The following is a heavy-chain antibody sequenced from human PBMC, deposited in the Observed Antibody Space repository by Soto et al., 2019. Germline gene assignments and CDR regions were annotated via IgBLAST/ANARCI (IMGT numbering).Heavy chain of an antibody. Sequence: QEQLVQSGAEVKEPGASLKVSCKASGDTFTTNYLHWVRQAPGQGLEWMGRINPNNGATLYAQEVQGRLILTTDTSTSTVYMDLNSVKSEDSAVYYCASRVLCDMDVWGQGTTVTVSS. D-gene: IGHD2-21*01. V-gene: IGHV1-46*01. CDR3: ASRVLCDMDV. J-gene: IGHJ6*02. CDR2: INPNNGAT. CDR1: GDTFTTNY.